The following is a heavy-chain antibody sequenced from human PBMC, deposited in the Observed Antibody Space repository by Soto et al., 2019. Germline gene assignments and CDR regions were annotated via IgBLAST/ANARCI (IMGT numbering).Heavy chain of an antibody. D-gene: IGHD3-10*01. Sequence: QVQLQESGPRLVKPSQTLSLTCTVSGGSISSGGYYWSWIRQHPGKGLEWIGYIYYSGSTYYNPSLKSRVTISVDTSKNQFSLKLSSVTAADTAVYYCGFGRFPSPVFDIWGQGTMVTVSS. CDR1: GGSISSGGYY. CDR3: GFGRFPSPVFDI. V-gene: IGHV4-31*03. CDR2: IYYSGST. J-gene: IGHJ3*02.